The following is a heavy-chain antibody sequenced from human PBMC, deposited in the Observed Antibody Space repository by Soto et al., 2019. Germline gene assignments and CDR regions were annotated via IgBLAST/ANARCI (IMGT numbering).Heavy chain of an antibody. CDR3: ARDPTVYSSSSRGY. CDR1: GFTVSSNY. Sequence: GGSLRLSCAASGFTVSSNYMSWVRQAPGKGLEWVSVIYSGGSTYYADSVKGRFTISRDNSKNTLYLQMNSLRAEDTAVYYCARDPTVYSSSSRGYWGQGTLVTVSS. J-gene: IGHJ4*02. CDR2: IYSGGST. V-gene: IGHV3-66*01. D-gene: IGHD6-6*01.